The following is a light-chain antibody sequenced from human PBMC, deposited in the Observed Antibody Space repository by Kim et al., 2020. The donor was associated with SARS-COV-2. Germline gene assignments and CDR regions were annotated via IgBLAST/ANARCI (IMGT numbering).Light chain of an antibody. J-gene: IGLJ2*01. CDR3: ASWNDALKGPV. V-gene: IGLV1-44*01. CDR1: KSDIGSNT. CDR2: RND. Sequence: GQGLTISCFGSKSDIGSNTVNWYQQLPGTSPKLLIYRNDQRPSGVPDRFSGSRSATSASLAISGLQSEDEADYFCASWNDALKGPVFGGGTQLTVL.